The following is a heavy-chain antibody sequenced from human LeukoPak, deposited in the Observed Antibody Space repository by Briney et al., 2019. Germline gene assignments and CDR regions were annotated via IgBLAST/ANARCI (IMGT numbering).Heavy chain of an antibody. V-gene: IGHV1-2*02. J-gene: IGHJ4*02. D-gene: IGHD3-22*01. CDR3: ARSGSGYYYPPYDY. Sequence: ASVKVSCKASGYTFTGYYTHWVRQAPGQGLEWMGWINPNSGGTNYAQNFQGRVTMTRDTSISTAYMELGRLRSDDTAVYYCARSGSGYYYPPYDYWGQGTLVTVSS. CDR1: GYTFTGYY. CDR2: INPNSGGT.